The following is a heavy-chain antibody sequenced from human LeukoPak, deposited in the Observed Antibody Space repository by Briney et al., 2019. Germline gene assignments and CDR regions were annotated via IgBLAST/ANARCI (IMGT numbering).Heavy chain of an antibody. J-gene: IGHJ4*02. CDR3: ARDFLEDTQ. CDR2: IRGSSTII. V-gene: IGHV3-48*01. D-gene: IGHD2-15*01. Sequence: PGGSMRLSSAASGFTFSSYNMNWVRQAPGKGLGWVAYIRGSSTIIYYPDSVTGRFTVSRDNAKSSLYLQMNSLRSDDTAVYYCARDFLEDTQWGQGTLVTGPS. CDR1: GFTFSSYN.